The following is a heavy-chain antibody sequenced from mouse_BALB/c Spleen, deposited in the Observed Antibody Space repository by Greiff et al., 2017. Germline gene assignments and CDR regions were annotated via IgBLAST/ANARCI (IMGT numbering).Heavy chain of an antibody. J-gene: IGHJ2*01. CDR3: ARGITTVVAPFDY. Sequence: EVKLVESGPGLVKPSQSLSLTCSVTGYSITSGYYWNWIRQFPGNKLEWMGYISYDGSNNYNPSLKNRISITRDTSKNQFFLKLNSVTTEDTATYYCARGITTVVAPFDYWGQGTTLTVSS. CDR2: ISYDGSN. D-gene: IGHD1-1*01. V-gene: IGHV3-6*02. CDR1: GYSITSGYY.